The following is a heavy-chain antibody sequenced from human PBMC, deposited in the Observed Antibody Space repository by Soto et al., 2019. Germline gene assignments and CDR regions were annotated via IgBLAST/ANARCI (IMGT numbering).Heavy chain of an antibody. D-gene: IGHD6-19*01. CDR1: AGSLSHYC. CDR3: ARGGSSDWQVALDI. CDR2: IKHSGSS. Sequence: PSQTLSLAWDVYAGSLSHYCCNWISQSPGKGLEWIGKIKHSGSSNYNPSLRSRVSISVDMSKNQFSLRLTSVTAADTAVYYCARGGSSDWQVALDIWGQGTMVTVSS. V-gene: IGHV4-34*01. J-gene: IGHJ3*02.